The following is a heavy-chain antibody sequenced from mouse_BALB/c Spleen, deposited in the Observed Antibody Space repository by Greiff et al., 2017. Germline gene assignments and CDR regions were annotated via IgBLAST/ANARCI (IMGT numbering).Heavy chain of an antibody. CDR2: INPGSGGT. J-gene: IGHJ4*01. CDR3: ARRYGYVYYAMDY. D-gene: IGHD1-2*01. Sequence: QVQLKQSGAELVRPGTSVKVSCKASGYAFTNYLIEWVKQRPGQGLEWIGVINPGSGGTNYNEKFKGKATLTADKSSSTAYMQLSSLTSDDSAVYFCARRYGYVYYAMDYWGQGTSVTVSS. V-gene: IGHV1-54*01. CDR1: GYAFTNYL.